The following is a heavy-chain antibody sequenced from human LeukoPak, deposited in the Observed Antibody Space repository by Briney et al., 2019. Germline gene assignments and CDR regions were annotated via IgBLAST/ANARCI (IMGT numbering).Heavy chain of an antibody. CDR1: GFTVSSNY. Sequence: PGGSLRLSCAASGFTVSSNYMSWVRQAPGKGLEWVSYISSSSSTIYYADSVKGRFTISRDNAKNSLYLQMNSLRAEDTAVYYCARDSRGVWFGEDDAFDIWGQGTMVTVSS. J-gene: IGHJ3*02. D-gene: IGHD3-10*01. CDR2: ISSSSSTI. CDR3: ARDSRGVWFGEDDAFDI. V-gene: IGHV3-48*04.